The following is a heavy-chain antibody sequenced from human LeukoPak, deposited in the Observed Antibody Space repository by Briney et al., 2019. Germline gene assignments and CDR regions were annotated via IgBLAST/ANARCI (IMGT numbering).Heavy chain of an antibody. V-gene: IGHV3-23*01. CDR3: ARGTAWYSSDWYLAN. CDR1: GFTFSSYA. D-gene: IGHD4-11*01. Sequence: GGSLRLSCAASGFTFSSYAMSWVRQAPGKGLEWVSVIGSIDHKTYYADSVKGRFIVSKDASRDALYLQMNSLRAEDTAVYYCARGTAWYSSDWYLANWGQGTLVTVSS. CDR2: IGSIDHKT. J-gene: IGHJ4*02.